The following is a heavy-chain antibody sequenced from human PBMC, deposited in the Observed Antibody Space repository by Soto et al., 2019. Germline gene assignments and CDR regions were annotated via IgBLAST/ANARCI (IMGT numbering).Heavy chain of an antibody. CDR1: GFRFGAYA. J-gene: IGHJ4*02. CDR2: ISEDGSRK. D-gene: IGHD5-12*01. CDR3: AKVREDLVLLVALDS. V-gene: IGHV3-30*18. Sequence: QVQLVESGGGVVQPGKSVRLSCAASGFRFGAYAMHRVRQAPGKGLEWVAVISEDGSRKYYRDSVKGRFTISRDNSKNTLFLQMDRLRLEDTAVYSCAKVREDLVLLVALDSWGQGTRVTVSS.